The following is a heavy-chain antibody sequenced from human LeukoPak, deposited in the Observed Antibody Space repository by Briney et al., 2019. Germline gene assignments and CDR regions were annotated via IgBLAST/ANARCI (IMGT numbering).Heavy chain of an antibody. CDR2: ISSDGRDK. D-gene: IGHD1-26*01. J-gene: IGHJ4*02. CDR3: AKELSGSSYFDY. CDR1: GFTFSSYG. Sequence: AGGSVRLSCAASGFTFSSYGMHWDRQAPGKGLEWVAAISSDGRDKYYADSVEGRFTISRDNSKNTLYLQASSLRAEDTAVYYCAKELSGSSYFDYWGQGTLVPVSS. V-gene: IGHV3-30*18.